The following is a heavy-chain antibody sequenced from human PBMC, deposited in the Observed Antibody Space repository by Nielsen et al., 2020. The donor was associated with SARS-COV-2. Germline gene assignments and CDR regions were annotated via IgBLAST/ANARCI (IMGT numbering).Heavy chain of an antibody. CDR1: GASISSSC. V-gene: IGHV4-59*01. CDR3: ARKVGAHDY. Sequence: SETLSLTCTVSGASISSSCWSWIRQPPGKGLEWIGYIHYSGITNYNPSLKSRVTMSVDTSNNHFSLRLSAVTAADTAVYYCARKVGAHDYWGQGTLVTVS. D-gene: IGHD1-26*01. J-gene: IGHJ4*02. CDR2: IHYSGIT.